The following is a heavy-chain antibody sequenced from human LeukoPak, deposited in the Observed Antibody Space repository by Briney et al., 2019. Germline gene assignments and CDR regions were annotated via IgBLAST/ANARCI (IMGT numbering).Heavy chain of an antibody. D-gene: IGHD6-19*01. CDR3: AKELDGYSSGWNYFDY. J-gene: IGHJ4*02. Sequence: GGSLRLSCAASGFTFSSYAMSWVRQAPGKGLEWVSAISGSGGSTYYADSVKGRFTIPRDNSNNTLYLQMNSLRAEDTAVYYCAKELDGYSSGWNYFDYWGQGTLVTVSS. CDR2: ISGSGGST. CDR1: GFTFSSYA. V-gene: IGHV3-23*01.